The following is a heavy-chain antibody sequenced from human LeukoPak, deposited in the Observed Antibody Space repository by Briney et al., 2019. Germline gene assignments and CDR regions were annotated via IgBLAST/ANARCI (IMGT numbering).Heavy chain of an antibody. J-gene: IGHJ4*02. CDR3: ARDSEGSIDY. Sequence: SETLSLTCTVSGGSVSSGRYDWRWIRQPPGKGLEWIGYIYYSGSTNYNPSLNSRVTITVDTSKNQFSLKLSSVTAADTAVYYCARDSEGSIDYWGQGTLVTVSS. D-gene: IGHD6-13*01. CDR1: GGSVSSGRYD. CDR2: IYYSGST. V-gene: IGHV4-61*01.